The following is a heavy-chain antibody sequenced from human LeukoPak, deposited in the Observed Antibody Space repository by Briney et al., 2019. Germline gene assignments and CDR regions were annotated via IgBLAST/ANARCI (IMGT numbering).Heavy chain of an antibody. Sequence: SETLSLTCTVSGGSISSSSYYWGWIRQPPGKGLEWIGSIYYSGSTYYNPSLKSRVTISVDTSKNQFSLKLSSVTAADTAVYYCARDIGPIVVVPAAIYSAAFDIWGQGTMVTVSS. D-gene: IGHD2-2*02. J-gene: IGHJ3*02. CDR1: GGSISSSSYY. V-gene: IGHV4-39*07. CDR2: IYYSGST. CDR3: ARDIGPIVVVPAAIYSAAFDI.